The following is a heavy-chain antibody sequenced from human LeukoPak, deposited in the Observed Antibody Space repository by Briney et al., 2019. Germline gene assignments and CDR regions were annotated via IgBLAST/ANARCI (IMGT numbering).Heavy chain of an antibody. V-gene: IGHV3-66*01. D-gene: IGHD3-16*01. CDR2: IYRGGST. Sequence: PGGSLRLSCAASGFTFSSYAMSWVRRAPGKGLGWVSIIYRGGSTYYADSVKDRFTISRDNSKNTVYLQMNSLRAEDTAVYYCAGSYVSRSFDYWGQGTLVTVSS. CDR1: GFTFSSYA. CDR3: AGSYVSRSFDY. J-gene: IGHJ4*02.